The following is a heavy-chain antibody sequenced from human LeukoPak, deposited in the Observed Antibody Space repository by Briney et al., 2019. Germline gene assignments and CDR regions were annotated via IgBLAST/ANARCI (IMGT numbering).Heavy chain of an antibody. Sequence: ASVKVSCKASGGTFSRYAISWVRQAPGQGLEWMGGIIPIFGTANYAQKFQGRVTITADESTSTAYMELSSLRSEDTAVYYCARIVPGGVVPAAMPYNWFDPWGQGTLVTVSS. CDR1: GGTFSRYA. CDR2: IIPIFGTA. J-gene: IGHJ5*02. CDR3: ARIVPGGVVPAAMPYNWFDP. V-gene: IGHV1-69*13. D-gene: IGHD2-2*01.